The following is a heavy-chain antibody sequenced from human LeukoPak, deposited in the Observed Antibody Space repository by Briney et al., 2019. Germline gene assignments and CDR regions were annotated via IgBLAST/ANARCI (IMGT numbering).Heavy chain of an antibody. J-gene: IGHJ6*02. V-gene: IGHV3-9*01. CDR1: ESTFDHA. D-gene: IGHD3-10*01. CDR3: GKDISAGGMDV. CDR2: IGWDSART. Sequence: GGSLRLSCTASESTFDHAMHWVRQTPGKGLEWVSGIGWDSARTGYADSVRGRFTISRDNAKNSLYLQMNSLRAEDTALYYCGKDISAGGMDVWGQGTTVTVSS.